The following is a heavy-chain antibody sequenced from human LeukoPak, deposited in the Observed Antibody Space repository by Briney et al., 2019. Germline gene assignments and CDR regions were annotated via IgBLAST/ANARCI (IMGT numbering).Heavy chain of an antibody. Sequence: SVKVSCKASGGTFRRFAISWVRQTPGQGLEWTGGIIPMFGTPNYAQKFRGRVSMTTEESTNTAYMELSSLRSDDTAVYYCTRTSQSPVTPGAFDIWGQGTMVIVSS. D-gene: IGHD4-11*01. V-gene: IGHV1-69*05. CDR3: TRTSQSPVTPGAFDI. J-gene: IGHJ3*02. CDR1: GGTFRRFA. CDR2: IIPMFGTP.